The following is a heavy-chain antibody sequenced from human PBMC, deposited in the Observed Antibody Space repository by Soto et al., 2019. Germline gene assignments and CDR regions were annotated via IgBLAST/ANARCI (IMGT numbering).Heavy chain of an antibody. Sequence: QITLEESGPTVVKPTQTLTLTCTSSGFSLTTSGVGVAWIRQPPGKALEWLAVIYWDDDKRYSPSLRSRLAVTKDTXXNXVXXTLDNMDPVDTGRYFCAHTPRDIYNPLARTWYFDLWGRGTLVTVSP. V-gene: IGHV2-5*02. CDR2: IYWDDDK. CDR3: AHTPRDIYNPLARTWYFDL. CDR1: GFSLTTSGVG. J-gene: IGHJ2*01. D-gene: IGHD1-1*01.